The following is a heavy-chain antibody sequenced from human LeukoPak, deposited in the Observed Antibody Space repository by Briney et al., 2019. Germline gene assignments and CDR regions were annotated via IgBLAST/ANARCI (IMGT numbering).Heavy chain of an antibody. Sequence: ASVKVSCKVSGYTLTELSMHWVRQAPGKGLEWMGGFDPEDGETIYAQKFQGRVTMTEGTSTDTAYMELSSLRSEDTAVYYCATGDGWLRPEAFWGQGTLVTVSS. D-gene: IGHD5-12*01. J-gene: IGHJ4*02. CDR1: GYTLTELS. CDR2: FDPEDGET. V-gene: IGHV1-24*01. CDR3: ATGDGWLRPEAF.